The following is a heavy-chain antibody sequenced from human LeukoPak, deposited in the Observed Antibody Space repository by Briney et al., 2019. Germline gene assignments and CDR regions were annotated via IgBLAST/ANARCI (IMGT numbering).Heavy chain of an antibody. V-gene: IGHV4-59*01. CDR3: AGSPNPYYFDF. D-gene: IGHD6-19*01. J-gene: IGHJ4*02. CDR1: GGSISSYY. CDR2: IHYTGNT. Sequence: SETLSLTCTVSGGSISSYYWSVIRQSPEKGLEWIGCIHYTGNTNYNPSLKSRVTILLDASKNQLSLNLYSVTAADTAVYYCAGSPNPYYFDFWGQGSLVTVSS.